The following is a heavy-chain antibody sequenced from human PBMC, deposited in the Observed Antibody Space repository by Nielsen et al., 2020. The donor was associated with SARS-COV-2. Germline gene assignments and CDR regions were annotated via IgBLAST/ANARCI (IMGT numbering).Heavy chain of an antibody. D-gene: IGHD2-8*02. Sequence: SETLSLTCTVSGGSISSYYWSWIRQPPGKGLEWNGYIYYSGSTNYNPSLKSRVTISVDTSKNQFSLKLSSVTAADTAVYYCATGYYYYGMDVWGQGTTVTVSS. J-gene: IGHJ6*02. CDR1: GGSISSYY. V-gene: IGHV4-59*13. CDR2: IYYSGST. CDR3: ATGYYYYGMDV.